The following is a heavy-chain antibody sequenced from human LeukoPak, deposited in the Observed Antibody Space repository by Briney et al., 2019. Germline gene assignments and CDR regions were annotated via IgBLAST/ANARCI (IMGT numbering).Heavy chain of an antibody. CDR1: GFIFSSYG. CDR3: ARDSAVTALDY. Sequence: GGSLRLSCAASGFIFSSYGMHWVRQAPGKGLEWVGVITYDGSNKYYGDSVKGRFTICRDISKSTLYLQMNSLRAEDTAVYYCARDSAVTALDYWGQGTLVTVSS. J-gene: IGHJ4*02. D-gene: IGHD2-21*02. CDR2: ITYDGSNK. V-gene: IGHV3-33*05.